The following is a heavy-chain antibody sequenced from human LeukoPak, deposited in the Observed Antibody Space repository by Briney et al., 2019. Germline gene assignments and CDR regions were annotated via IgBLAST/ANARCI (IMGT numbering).Heavy chain of an antibody. V-gene: IGHV3-74*01. D-gene: IGHD2-2*01. CDR2: INGDGSST. CDR3: ARRYCSSTSCVNWFDS. J-gene: IGHJ5*01. CDR1: GFTFSSYW. Sequence: GGTLRLSCAASGFTFSSYWMHWVRQAPGKGLMWVSRINGDGSSTSYADSVKGRFTISRDNAKNTLYLQMNSLRADDTAVYYCARRYCSSTSCVNWFDSWGQGTLVTVSS.